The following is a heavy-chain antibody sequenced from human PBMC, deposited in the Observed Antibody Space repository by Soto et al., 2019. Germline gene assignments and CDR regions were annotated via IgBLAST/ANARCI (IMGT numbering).Heavy chain of an antibody. CDR2: IYPGDSDT. CDR3: ARHFNTNYYYYYGMDV. Sequence: GESLKISCKGSGYSFTSYWIGWVRQMPGKGLEWMGIIYPGDSDTRYSPSFRGQVTISADKSISTAYLQWSSLKASDTAMYYCARHFNTNYYYYYGMDVWGQGTTVTVSS. V-gene: IGHV5-51*01. CDR1: GYSFTSYW. D-gene: IGHD1-1*01. J-gene: IGHJ6*02.